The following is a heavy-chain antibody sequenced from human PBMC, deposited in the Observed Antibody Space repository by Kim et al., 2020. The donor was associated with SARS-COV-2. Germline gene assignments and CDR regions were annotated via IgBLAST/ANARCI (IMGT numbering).Heavy chain of an antibody. CDR1: GFTFSSYG. CDR3: AKAAHCGGDSCHRGYFDY. CDR2: ISYDGSNK. Sequence: GGSLRLSCAASGFTFSSYGMHWVRQAPGKGLEWVAVISYDGSNKYYADSVKGRFTISRDNSKNTLYLQMNSLRAEDTAVYYCAKAAHCGGDSCHRGYFDYWGQGTLVTVSS. J-gene: IGHJ4*02. D-gene: IGHD2-21*02. V-gene: IGHV3-30*18.